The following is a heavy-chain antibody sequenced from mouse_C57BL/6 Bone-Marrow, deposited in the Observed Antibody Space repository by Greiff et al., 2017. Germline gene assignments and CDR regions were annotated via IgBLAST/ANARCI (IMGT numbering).Heavy chain of an antibody. D-gene: IGHD4-1*01. Sequence: QVQLQQSGAELVRPGTSVKVSCKASGYAFTNYLIEWVKQRPGQGLEWIGVINPGSGGTNYNEKFKGKATLTADKSSSTAYMQLSSLTSEDSAVYFCARSELGQDDFDYWGQGTTLTVSS. V-gene: IGHV1-54*01. CDR3: ARSELGQDDFDY. J-gene: IGHJ2*01. CDR1: GYAFTNYL. CDR2: INPGSGGT.